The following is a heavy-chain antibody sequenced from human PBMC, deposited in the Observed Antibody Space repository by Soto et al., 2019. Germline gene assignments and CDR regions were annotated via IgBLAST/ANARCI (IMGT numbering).Heavy chain of an antibody. CDR3: VRLVGGTAGY. D-gene: IGHD1-26*01. Sequence: SQPLSLTCAISGDSVSSNSAAWNWIRQSPSRGLEWLGRTYHRSKWYNDYAVSVKSRIIINQDTSKNQFSLQLKSVTPEDTAVYYCVRLVGGTAGYWGQGTLVTVAS. CDR1: GDSVSSNSAA. J-gene: IGHJ4*02. CDR2: TYHRSKWYN. V-gene: IGHV6-1*01.